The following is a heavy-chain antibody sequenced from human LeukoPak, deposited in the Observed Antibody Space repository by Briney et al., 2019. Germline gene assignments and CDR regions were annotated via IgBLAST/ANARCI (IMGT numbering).Heavy chain of an antibody. D-gene: IGHD3-10*01. CDR3: ARGSFLYYFDS. J-gene: IGHJ4*02. CDR1: GFTFSTYS. Sequence: PGGSLILSCAASGFTFSTYSMNWVRQAPGKGLEWVSYISSSSSSMYYADSVKGRFTISRDNAKNSLYLQMSSLGDEDTAVYYCARGSFLYYFDSWGQGTLVTVSS. CDR2: ISSSSSSM. V-gene: IGHV3-48*02.